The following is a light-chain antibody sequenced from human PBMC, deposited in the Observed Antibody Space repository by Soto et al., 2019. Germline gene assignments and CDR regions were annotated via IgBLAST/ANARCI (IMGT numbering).Light chain of an antibody. V-gene: IGKV3-15*01. CDR3: QQYDNWPTT. J-gene: IGKJ1*01. CDR1: QSVNRN. Sequence: EIVMMQSPATLSVSPGERATLSCRASQSVNRNLAWYQQKPGQAPRLLIYGASTRATGNPARFSGSGSGTDFTLTISSLQSEDFAVYYCQQYDNWPTTFGQGTKVEI. CDR2: GAS.